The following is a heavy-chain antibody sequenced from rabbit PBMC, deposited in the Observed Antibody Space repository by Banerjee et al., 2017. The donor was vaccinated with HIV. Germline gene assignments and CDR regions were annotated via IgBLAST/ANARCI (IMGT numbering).Heavy chain of an antibody. J-gene: IGHJ2*01. CDR1: GFSFSSNYY. V-gene: IGHV1S40*01. Sequence: QSLEESGGDLVKPGASLTLTCTASGFSFSSNYYMCWVRQAPGKGLELIACIYTSSGSTWYASWVNGRFTISKTSSTTVTLQLTSLTVADTATYFCARAGSGHATGAFDPWGQGTLVTVS. D-gene: IGHD1-1*01. CDR3: ARAGSGHATGAFDP. CDR2: IYTSSGST.